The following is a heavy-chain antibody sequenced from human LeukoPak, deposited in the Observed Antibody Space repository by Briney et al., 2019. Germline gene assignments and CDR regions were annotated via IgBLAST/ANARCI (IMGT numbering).Heavy chain of an antibody. J-gene: IGHJ4*02. D-gene: IGHD6-13*01. Sequence: SETLSLTCTVSGGSISSYYWSWIRQPPGKGLEWIGYIYYSGSTNYNPSLKSRVIISVDTSKNQFSLKLSSVTAADTAVYYCARVSDSSSWYYFDYWGQGTLVTVSS. CDR1: GGSISSYY. CDR3: ARVSDSSSWYYFDY. CDR2: IYYSGST. V-gene: IGHV4-59*01.